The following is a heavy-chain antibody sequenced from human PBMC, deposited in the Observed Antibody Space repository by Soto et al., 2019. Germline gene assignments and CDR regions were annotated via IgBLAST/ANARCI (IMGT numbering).Heavy chain of an antibody. D-gene: IGHD3-10*01. CDR1: GFTVDDYA. J-gene: IGHJ6*02. V-gene: IGHV3-9*01. CDR3: AKDMTPFGVLSSWSLVSGRHV. Sequence: EVQLVESGGGLVQPGRSLRLSCAASGFTVDDYAMHWVRQAPGKGVEWVSGISWNSGSIGYADSVKGRFTISRDNAITSLYLQMRRLIAEDTACCYWAKDMTPFGVLSSWSLVSGRHVWGQGSTVSVS. CDR2: ISWNSGSI.